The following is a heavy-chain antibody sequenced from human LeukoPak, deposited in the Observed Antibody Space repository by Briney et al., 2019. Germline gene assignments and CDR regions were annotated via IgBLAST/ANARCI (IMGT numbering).Heavy chain of an antibody. D-gene: IGHD1-26*01. CDR2: IYYSGST. CDR1: GGSISSYY. Sequence: SETLSLTCTVSGGSISSYYWSWIRQPPGKGLEWIGYIYYSGSTNYNPSLKSRVTISVDTSKNQFSLKLSSVTAADTAVYYCARLKGWEWELPLAFDIWGQGTMVTVSS. V-gene: IGHV4-59*08. J-gene: IGHJ3*02. CDR3: ARLKGWEWELPLAFDI.